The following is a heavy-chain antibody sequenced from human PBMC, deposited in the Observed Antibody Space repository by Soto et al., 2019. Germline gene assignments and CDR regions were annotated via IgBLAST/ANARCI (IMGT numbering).Heavy chain of an antibody. Sequence: QVQLQESGPGLVQPSQTLSLTCTVSGGSISSSGYYWTWIRQHPGKGLEWIGYIYYSGSTYYNPSLESRLTVSLDTSKNQFSLKLSSMTAADTAVYYCARAGLVLMVYADYYGMDVWGQGTTVTVSS. CDR1: GGSISSSGYY. V-gene: IGHV4-31*03. D-gene: IGHD2-8*01. CDR3: ARAGLVLMVYADYYGMDV. CDR2: IYYSGST. J-gene: IGHJ6*02.